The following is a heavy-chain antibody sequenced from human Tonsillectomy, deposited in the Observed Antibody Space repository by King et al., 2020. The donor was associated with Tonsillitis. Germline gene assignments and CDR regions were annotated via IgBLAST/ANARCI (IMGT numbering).Heavy chain of an antibody. Sequence: VQLVESGGALVQPGGSLRLSCAASGFTVNSNYMSWVRQAPGKGLEWVSFIYSDGSTYYADSVKGRFTISRDNSKNTLYLQMNSLRAEDTAVYYCAIMYYYGSSVKAYYFDYWGQGTLVTVSS. V-gene: IGHV3-66*01. CDR2: IYSDGST. J-gene: IGHJ4*02. CDR3: AIMYYYGSSVKAYYFDY. CDR1: GFTVNSNY. D-gene: IGHD3-22*01.